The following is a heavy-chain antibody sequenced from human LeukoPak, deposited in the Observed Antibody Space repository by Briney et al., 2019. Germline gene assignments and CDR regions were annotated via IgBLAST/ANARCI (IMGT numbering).Heavy chain of an antibody. CDR3: ARDQRRARTYYYGSGSYYNAKHYYYYYMDV. CDR2: IIPIFGTA. Sequence: PVKVSCKASGGTFSSYAISWVRQAPGQGLEWMGGIIPIFGTANYAQKFQGRVTITADESTSTAYMELSSLRSEDTAVYYCARDQRRARTYYYGSGSYYNAKHYYYYYMDVWGKGTTVTISS. J-gene: IGHJ6*03. D-gene: IGHD3-10*01. CDR1: GGTFSSYA. V-gene: IGHV1-69*01.